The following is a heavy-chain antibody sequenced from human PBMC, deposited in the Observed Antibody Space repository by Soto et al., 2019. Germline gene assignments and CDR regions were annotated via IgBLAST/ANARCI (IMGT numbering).Heavy chain of an antibody. Sequence: QVHLVQSGAEVKKPGASVKVSCKGSGYTFTSYVITWVRQAPGQGLEWMGWISAYHCNTDYAQNLQGRVTVTRDTHKRTAYMERRRVRADDTVVYYRANGRYEAYWGQEAVVTVSS. D-gene: IGHD1-26*01. V-gene: IGHV1-18*01. J-gene: IGHJ4*02. CDR2: ISAYHCNT. CDR3: ANGRYEAY. CDR1: GYTFTSYV.